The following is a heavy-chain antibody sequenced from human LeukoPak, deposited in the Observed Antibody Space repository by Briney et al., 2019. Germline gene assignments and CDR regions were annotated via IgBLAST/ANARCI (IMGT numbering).Heavy chain of an antibody. D-gene: IGHD3-3*01. V-gene: IGHV1-18*01. CDR1: GYTFTSYG. CDR3: ARVGYDFWSGYAAHPDY. CDR2: ISAYNGNT. J-gene: IGHJ4*02. Sequence: GASVKVSCKASGYTFTSYGISWVRQAPGQGLEWMGWISAYNGNTNYAQKLQGRVTMTTDTSTSTAYMELRSLRSDDTAVYYCARVGYDFWSGYAAHPDYWGQGTLVTVSS.